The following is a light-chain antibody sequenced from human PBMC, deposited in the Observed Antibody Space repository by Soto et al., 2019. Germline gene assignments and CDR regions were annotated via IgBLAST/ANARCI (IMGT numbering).Light chain of an antibody. Sequence: EIVMTQSPATLSVSPGERATLSCRASRNINRKLAWYQQKPGQAPRLLISGASTRATGIPARFSGSGSGTEFTLTSSRLQSEDFAVYYCQQYYDYPPLIFGGGTKVEIK. CDR1: RNINRK. CDR2: GAS. CDR3: QQYYDYPPLI. V-gene: IGKV3-15*01. J-gene: IGKJ4*01.